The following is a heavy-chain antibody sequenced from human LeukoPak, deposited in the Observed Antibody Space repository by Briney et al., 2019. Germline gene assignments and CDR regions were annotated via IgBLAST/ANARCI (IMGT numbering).Heavy chain of an antibody. CDR2: INPNSGGT. CDR1: GYTFTGYY. CDR3: ARGDSSGYHYDY. J-gene: IGHJ4*02. Sequence: ASVKVSCKASGYTFTGYYMHWVRQAPGQGLEWMGWINPNSGGTNYAQKFQGWVTMTRDTSISTAYMELSRLRSDDTAVYYCARGDSSGYHYDYWGQGTLVTVSS. D-gene: IGHD3-22*01. V-gene: IGHV1-2*04.